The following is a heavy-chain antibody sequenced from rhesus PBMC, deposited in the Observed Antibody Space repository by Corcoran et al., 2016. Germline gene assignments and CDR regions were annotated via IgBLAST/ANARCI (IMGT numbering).Heavy chain of an antibody. Sequence: QLQLQESGPGLVKPSETLSLTCAGSGGSISSFYSSWVRQAPGKGLVWMGYFYGNVSSNNYNPSLKSQVTLSVDTSKNQLSLKLSSVTAADTAVYYCGRGGIADIWGQGVLVTVSS. CDR2: FYGNVSSN. J-gene: IGHJ4*01. D-gene: IGHD6-13*01. CDR1: GGSISSFY. CDR3: GRGGIADI. V-gene: IGHV4S11*01.